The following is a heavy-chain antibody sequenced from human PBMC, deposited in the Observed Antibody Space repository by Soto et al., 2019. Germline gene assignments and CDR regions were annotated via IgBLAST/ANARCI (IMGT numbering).Heavy chain of an antibody. Sequence: PVGSLRLSCAASGFTFSSYWMHWVRQAPGKGLVWVSRINSDGSSTSYADSVKGRFTISRDNAKNTLYLQMNSLRVEDTAVYYCARGGSLNWYFDLWGRGTLVTVSS. CDR1: GFTFSSYW. J-gene: IGHJ2*01. V-gene: IGHV3-74*01. CDR3: ARGGSLNWYFDL. CDR2: INSDGSST. D-gene: IGHD1-26*01.